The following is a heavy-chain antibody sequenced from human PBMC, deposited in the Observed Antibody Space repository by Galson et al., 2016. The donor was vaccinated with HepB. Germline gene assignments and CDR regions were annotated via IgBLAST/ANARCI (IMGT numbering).Heavy chain of an antibody. V-gene: IGHV4-59*01. CDR3: ARVRGGFSTFWYFDL. CDR2: IYYTGST. D-gene: IGHD5-18*01. Sequence: SETLSLTCTVSGDSIRSGYWSWIRQPPGKGLEWIGYIYYTGSTDHNPSLKSRVTISVDTSKNQFSLKLSSVTAADTAVYYCARVRGGFSTFWYFDLWGRGTLVTVSS. CDR1: GDSIRSGY. J-gene: IGHJ2*01.